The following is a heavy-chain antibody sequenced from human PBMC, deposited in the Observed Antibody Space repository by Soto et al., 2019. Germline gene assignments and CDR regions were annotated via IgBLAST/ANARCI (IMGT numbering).Heavy chain of an antibody. V-gene: IGHV1-8*01. Sequence: QVQLVQSGAEVKKPGASVKVSCKASGYTFTSYDINWVRQATGQGLEWMGWMNPNSGNTGYAQKFQGRVTMTRNTSISTAYMELSSLRSEDTAVYYRARGRVKSKGPGTWYYFDHWGQGTLVTVSS. CDR3: ARGRVKSKGPGTWYYFDH. J-gene: IGHJ4*02. CDR2: MNPNSGNT. D-gene: IGHD1-7*01. CDR1: GYTFTSYD.